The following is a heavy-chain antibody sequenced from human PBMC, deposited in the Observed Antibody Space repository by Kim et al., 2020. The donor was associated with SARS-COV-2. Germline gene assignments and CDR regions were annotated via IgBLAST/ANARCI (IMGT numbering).Heavy chain of an antibody. CDR1: GFTFSNYR. CDR2: IYSGGDPK. J-gene: IGHJ4*02. Sequence: GGSLRLSCAASGFTFSNYRMNWVRQVPGKALEWVSTIYSGGDPKYYADAVQGRFTISRDNAQDLMYLQMDSLRAEDTAVYYCARDPVGTYHHFDSWGQGTLVTVSS. CDR3: ARDPVGTYHHFDS. V-gene: IGHV3-21*01. D-gene: IGHD1-26*01.